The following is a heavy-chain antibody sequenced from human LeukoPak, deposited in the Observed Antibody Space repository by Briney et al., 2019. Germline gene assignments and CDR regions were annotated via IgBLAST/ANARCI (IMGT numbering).Heavy chain of an antibody. Sequence: PSETLSLTCTVSGGSISSYYWSWIRQPPGKELEWIGYIHYSGSTNYNPSLKSRVSISVDTSKNQFSLKLRSVTAADTAVYYCARGRGQWQPPNEFDYWGQGTLVTGSS. CDR3: ARGRGQWQPPNEFDY. J-gene: IGHJ4*02. CDR2: IHYSGST. D-gene: IGHD6-19*01. CDR1: GGSISSYY. V-gene: IGHV4-59*01.